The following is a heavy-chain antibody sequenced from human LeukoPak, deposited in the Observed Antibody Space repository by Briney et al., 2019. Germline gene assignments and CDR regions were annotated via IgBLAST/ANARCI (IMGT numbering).Heavy chain of an antibody. CDR3: ARQEYCSGGSCYTWFDP. D-gene: IGHD2-15*01. V-gene: IGHV5-51*01. J-gene: IGHJ5*02. CDR2: IYPADSDI. CDR1: GYSITNYW. Sequence: GESLKISCKGSGYSITNYWIAWVRQMPGKGLEWMGIIYPADSDIRYSPSFQGQVTISADKSISTAYLQWSSLKASDTAMYYCARQEYCSGGSCYTWFDPWGQGALVTVSS.